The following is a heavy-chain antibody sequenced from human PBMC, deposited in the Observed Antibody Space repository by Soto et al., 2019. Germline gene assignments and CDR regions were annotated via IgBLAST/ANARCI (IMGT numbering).Heavy chain of an antibody. D-gene: IGHD3-22*01. CDR2: IYYSGST. V-gene: IGHV4-39*07. CDR1: GGSISSSSYY. CDR3: SRGLYDSSGYYYEWFDP. Sequence: SETLSLTCTVSGGSISSSSYYWGWIRQPPGKGLEWIGSIYYSGSTYYNPSLKSRVTISVDTSKNQFSLKLSSVTAADTAVYYCSRGLYDSSGYYYEWFDPWGQGTLVTVSS. J-gene: IGHJ5*02.